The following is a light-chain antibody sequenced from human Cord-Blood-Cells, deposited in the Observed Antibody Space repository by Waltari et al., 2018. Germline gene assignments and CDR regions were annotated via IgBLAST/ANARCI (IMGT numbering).Light chain of an antibody. CDR1: SSDVGSYNL. CDR3: CSYAGSSTPYWV. V-gene: IGLV2-23*01. CDR2: EGS. J-gene: IGLJ3*02. Sequence: QPALTQPASVSGSPGQSITISCTGTSSDVGSYNLVSWYQQHPGKAPKLMIYEGSKRPSGVSNRFSGSKSGTTASLTISGLQAEDDADYYCCSYAGSSTPYWVFGGVTKLTVL.